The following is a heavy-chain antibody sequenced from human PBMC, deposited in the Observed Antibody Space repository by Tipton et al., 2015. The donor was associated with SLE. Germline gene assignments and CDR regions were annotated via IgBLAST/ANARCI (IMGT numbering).Heavy chain of an antibody. CDR2: IFYSGST. CDR3: ARQRDGFRELLSADY. V-gene: IGHV4-39*07. Sequence: TLSLTCTVSGGSINNRNYYWGWIRQPPGKGLEWIGSIFYSGSTHYNPPLKSRVTISVDTSKNQFSLNLSSVTAADTAVYYCARQRDGFRELLSADYWGQGTLVTVSS. J-gene: IGHJ4*02. CDR1: GGSINNRNYY. D-gene: IGHD3-10*01.